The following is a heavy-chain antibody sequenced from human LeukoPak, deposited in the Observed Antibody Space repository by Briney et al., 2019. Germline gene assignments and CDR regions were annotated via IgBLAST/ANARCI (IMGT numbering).Heavy chain of an antibody. Sequence: SVKVSCKASGGTFSSYAISWVRQAPGQGLAWMGRIIPILGIANYAQKFQGRVTITADKSTSTAYMELSSLRSEDTAVYYCARERTYYYDSSGYYYYDYWGQGTLVTVSS. CDR3: ARERTYYYDSSGYYYYDY. D-gene: IGHD3-22*01. CDR2: IIPILGIA. CDR1: GGTFSSYA. V-gene: IGHV1-69*04. J-gene: IGHJ4*02.